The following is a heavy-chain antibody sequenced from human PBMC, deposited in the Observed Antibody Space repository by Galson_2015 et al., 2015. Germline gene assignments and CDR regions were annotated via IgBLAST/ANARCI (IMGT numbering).Heavy chain of an antibody. CDR2: ISYDGSNK. J-gene: IGHJ6*02. CDR3: AREGRYIKYGLDV. D-gene: IGHD3-9*01. CDR1: GFTFSRYA. Sequence: SLRLSCAASGFTFSRYAMHWVRQAPGKGLEWVAVISYDGSNKYYADSVKGRFTISRDNSKNTLYLQMNSLRAEDTAVYYCAREGRYIKYGLDVWGQGTTVTVSS. V-gene: IGHV3-30-3*01.